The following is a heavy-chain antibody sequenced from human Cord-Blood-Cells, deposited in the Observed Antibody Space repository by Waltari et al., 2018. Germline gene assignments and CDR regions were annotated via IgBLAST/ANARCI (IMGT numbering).Heavy chain of an antibody. CDR1: GFTFSSYS. CDR2: ISSSSSTI. Sequence: EVQLVESGGGLVQPGGSLRLSCAASGFTFSSYSMNWVRQAPGKGLEWVSYISSSSSTIYYADSVKGRFTISIDNAKNSLYLQMNSLRDEDTAVYYCARDSGYCSGGSCYYDAFDIWGQGTMVTVSS. CDR3: ARDSGYCSGGSCYYDAFDI. V-gene: IGHV3-48*02. J-gene: IGHJ3*02. D-gene: IGHD2-15*01.